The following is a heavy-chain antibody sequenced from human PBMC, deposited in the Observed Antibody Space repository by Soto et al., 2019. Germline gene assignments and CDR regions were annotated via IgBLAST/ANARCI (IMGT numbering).Heavy chain of an antibody. CDR1: GGSINNYF. D-gene: IGHD1-20*01. CDR3: VRDVASPGIAGSWGAFDV. Sequence: QVQLQESGPGLVKPSETLSLMCTVSGGSINNYFWTWIRQPAGKGLEWLGRIFSSGSTAYNASLKSRLTMSVDPSKSQFSLKLTSVTAAVTAIYYCVRDVASPGIAGSWGAFDVWGQGTMVTVSS. V-gene: IGHV4-4*07. CDR2: IFSSGST. J-gene: IGHJ3*01.